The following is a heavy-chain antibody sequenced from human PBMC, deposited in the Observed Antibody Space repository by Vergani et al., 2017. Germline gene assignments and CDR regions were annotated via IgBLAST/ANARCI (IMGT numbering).Heavy chain of an antibody. D-gene: IGHD1-26*01. CDR2: INHSGTI. V-gene: IGHV4-34*01. CDR3: ARRAERWETLLRDDFDV. CDR1: GGSLSGYY. Sequence: QVQLQQWGPGLLKPSETLSLTCAVYGGSLSGYYWSWIRLAPGKGLEWIGEINHSGTINYNPTLKSPFNVSIDTSRDHFSLWLRSVSAADTAVYFCARRAERWETLLRDDFDVWGQGTFVTVSP. J-gene: IGHJ3*01.